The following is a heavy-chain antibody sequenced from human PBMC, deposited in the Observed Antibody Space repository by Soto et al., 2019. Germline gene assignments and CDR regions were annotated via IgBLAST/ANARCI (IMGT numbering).Heavy chain of an antibody. CDR3: ARDRRGVPYY. D-gene: IGHD3-10*01. CDR2: ISYDGSNK. CDR1: GFTFSSYA. J-gene: IGHJ4*02. V-gene: IGHV3-30-3*01. Sequence: QVQLVESGGGVVQPGRSLRLSCAASGFTFSSYAMHWVRQAPGKGLEWVAVISYDGSNKYYADSVKGRFTISRDNSKITLYLQMNSLRAEDTAVYYCARDRRGVPYYCGQGTLVTVSS.